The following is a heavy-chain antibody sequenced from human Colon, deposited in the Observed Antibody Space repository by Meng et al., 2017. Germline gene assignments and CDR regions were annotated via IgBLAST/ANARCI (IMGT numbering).Heavy chain of an antibody. J-gene: IGHJ4*02. CDR2: VYSSGTT. D-gene: IGHD4/OR15-4a*01. V-gene: IGHV4-39*01. Sequence: QLQLQESGPGLVKPSETLSLTCTVSGGSISTSDFYWAWIRPAPGKGLEWIGCVYSSGTTYYNPSLKSRVTMSVDTPENKFSLKLSSVTAADTAVYFCARGKRYGDYFDYWGQGTLVTVSS. CDR3: ARGKRYGDYFDY. CDR1: GGSISTSDFY.